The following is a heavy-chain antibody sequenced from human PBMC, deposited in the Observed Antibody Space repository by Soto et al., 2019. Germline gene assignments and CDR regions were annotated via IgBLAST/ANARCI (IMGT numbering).Heavy chain of an antibody. V-gene: IGHV4-59*01. CDR2: IYYSGST. D-gene: IGHD4-17*01. CDR1: GGSISSYY. J-gene: IGHJ3*02. CDR3: ARDRGVDYGDLDI. Sequence: PSETLSLTCTVSGGSISSYYWSWIRQPPGKGLEWIGYIYYSGSTNYNPSLKSRVTISVDTSKNQFSLKLSSVTAADTAAYYCARDRGVDYGDLDIWGQGTMVTVSS.